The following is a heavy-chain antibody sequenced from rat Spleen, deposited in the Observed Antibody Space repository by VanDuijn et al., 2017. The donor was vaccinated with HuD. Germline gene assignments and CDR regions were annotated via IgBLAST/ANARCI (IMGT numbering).Heavy chain of an antibody. Sequence: QVQLKESGPGLVQSSQTLSLSCTVSGFSLISYAVIWVRQPPGKGLEWMGVVWSDGDTSYNSSLTSRLSISRDTSKSQVFLSMSSLQTEDTATYYCARAGSAAISLGNWFAYWGQGTLVTVSS. D-gene: IGHD1-2*01. CDR1: GFSLISYA. CDR3: ARAGSAAISLGNWFAY. J-gene: IGHJ3*01. CDR2: VWSDGDT. V-gene: IGHV2-32*01.